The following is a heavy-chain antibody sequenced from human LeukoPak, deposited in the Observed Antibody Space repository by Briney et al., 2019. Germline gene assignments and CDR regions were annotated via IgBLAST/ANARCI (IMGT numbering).Heavy chain of an antibody. CDR3: ARGRNERDLRLLLY. D-gene: IGHD3-16*01. V-gene: IGHV1-8*01. J-gene: IGHJ4*02. Sequence: ASVEVSCKASGYTFSSYDINWVRQATGQGLEWMGWMNPNSGNTGYAQKLQGRLIMTTNTSISTAYMELSSLTSEDTAMYYCARGRNERDLRLLLYWGQGTLVTVSS. CDR1: GYTFSSYD. CDR2: MNPNSGNT.